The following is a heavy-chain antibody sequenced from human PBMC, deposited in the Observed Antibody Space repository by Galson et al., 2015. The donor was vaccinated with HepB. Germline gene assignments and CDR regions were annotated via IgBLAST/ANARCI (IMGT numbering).Heavy chain of an antibody. CDR3: ARDGDAVMVELGY. CDR2: INLKNGGT. CDR1: GFTLTDYY. D-gene: IGHD5-18*01. V-gene: IGHV1-2*02. Sequence: SVKVSCKASGFTLTDYYMYWVRQTPGQGPEWVGWINLKNGGTSYAQQFQGRVAMTWDTSISTVYMELSRLRSDDTAVYFCARDGDAVMVELGYWGQGTLVTVSS. J-gene: IGHJ4*02.